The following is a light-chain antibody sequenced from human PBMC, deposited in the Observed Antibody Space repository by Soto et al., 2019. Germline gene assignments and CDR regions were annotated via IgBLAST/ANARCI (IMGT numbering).Light chain of an antibody. V-gene: IGKV1-39*01. J-gene: IGKJ1*01. CDR1: QSISSH. CDR2: AAS. CDR3: QQSYITSWT. Sequence: DIPMTQSPSSLSASVGDRVTITCRASQSISSHLNWYQQKPGKAPKLLIYAASSLQSGVPSRFSGRGSGTDFTLTIGSLQPEDLATYYCQQSYITSWTFGQGTKVEIK.